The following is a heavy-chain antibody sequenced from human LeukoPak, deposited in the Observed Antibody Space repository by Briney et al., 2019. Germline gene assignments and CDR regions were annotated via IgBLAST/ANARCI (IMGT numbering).Heavy chain of an antibody. CDR2: ISGSGAST. CDR3: AREYYDSGSYLYGMDV. V-gene: IGHV3-23*01. J-gene: IGHJ6*02. Sequence: PGGSLRLSCAASGFTFSSYGMTWVRQAPGKGLEWVSTISGSGASTYYADSVKGRFTISRDNSKNTMYLQMNSLRAEDTAVYYCAREYYDSGSYLYGMDVWGQGTTVTVSS. D-gene: IGHD3-10*01. CDR1: GFTFSSYG.